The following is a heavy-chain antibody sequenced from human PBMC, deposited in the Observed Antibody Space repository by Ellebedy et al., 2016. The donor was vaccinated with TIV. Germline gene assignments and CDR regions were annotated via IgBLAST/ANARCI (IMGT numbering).Heavy chain of an antibody. Sequence: SETLSLTCAVYGGSFSGYYWSWIRQPPGKGLEWIGEINHSGSTNYNPSLKSRVTISVDTSKNQFSLKLSSVTAADMAVYYCAGQLLWFGDLNWFDPWGQGTLVTVSS. CDR1: GGSFSGYY. D-gene: IGHD3-10*01. V-gene: IGHV4-34*01. CDR2: INHSGST. J-gene: IGHJ5*02. CDR3: AGQLLWFGDLNWFDP.